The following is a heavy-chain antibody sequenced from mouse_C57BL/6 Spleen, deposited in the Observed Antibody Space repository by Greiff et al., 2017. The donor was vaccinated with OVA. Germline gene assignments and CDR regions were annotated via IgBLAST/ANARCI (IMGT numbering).Heavy chain of an antibody. J-gene: IGHJ1*03. Sequence: VQLQQSGPGLVQPSPTLSITCTVSGFSLTSYGVHWVRQSPGKGLEWLGVIWRGGSTAYNDAFITSLGISKDNSKSQVFFKMNSRQADDTAIYYCARSYYGSSYGGYFDVWGTGTTVTVSS. CDR2: IWRGGST. D-gene: IGHD1-1*01. V-gene: IGHV2-2*01. CDR3: ARSYYGSSYGGYFDV. CDR1: GFSLTSYG.